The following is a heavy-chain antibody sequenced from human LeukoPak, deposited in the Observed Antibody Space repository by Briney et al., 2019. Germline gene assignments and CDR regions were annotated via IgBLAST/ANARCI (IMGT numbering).Heavy chain of an antibody. CDR1: GDSISTSSFY. CDR3: ARASYSYDISGWVPFDY. D-gene: IGHD3-22*01. J-gene: IGHJ4*02. V-gene: IGHV4-39*01. Sequence: SETLSLTCDVSGDSISTSSFYWVWIRQPPGKGLEWIGSIYFSGTTHYSESLQSRVFMTIVTSRNQFYLRLNSVTAADTAVYYCARASYSYDISGWVPFDYWGQGTLVTVSS. CDR2: IYFSGTT.